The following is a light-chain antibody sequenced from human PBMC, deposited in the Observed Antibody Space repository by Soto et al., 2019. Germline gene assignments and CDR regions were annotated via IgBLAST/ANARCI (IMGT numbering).Light chain of an antibody. J-gene: IGLJ1*01. CDR3: SSYTSSSTLYV. V-gene: IGLV2-14*01. CDR2: EVS. Sequence: QSALTQPASVSGSPGQSITISCTGTSSDDGGYNYVSWYQQHPGKAPKLIIYEVSNRPSGVSNRFSGSKSGDTASLTISGLHAEDEADYYCSSYTSSSTLYVFGTGTKVTVL. CDR1: SSDDGGYNY.